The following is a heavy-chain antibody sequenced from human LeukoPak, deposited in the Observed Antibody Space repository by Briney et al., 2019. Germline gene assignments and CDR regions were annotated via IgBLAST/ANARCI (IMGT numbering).Heavy chain of an antibody. J-gene: IGHJ4*02. CDR1: GFTFSSYA. D-gene: IGHD4-23*01. CDR3: ARGPHRMGGNSHFDY. Sequence: PGGSLRLSCAASGFTFSSYAMHWVRQAPGKGLEWVANIKQDGSEKYYVDSVKGRFTISRDNAKNSLYLQMNSLRAEDTAVYYCARGPHRMGGNSHFDYWGQGTLVTVSS. CDR2: IKQDGSEK. V-gene: IGHV3-7*01.